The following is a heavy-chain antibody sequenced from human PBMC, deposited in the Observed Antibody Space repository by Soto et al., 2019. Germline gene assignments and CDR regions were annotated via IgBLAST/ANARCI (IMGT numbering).Heavy chain of an antibody. V-gene: IGHV4-31*11. CDR3: ARDKGAGTYYDFWSGQDAFDI. D-gene: IGHD3-3*01. Sequence: PSETLSLTCAVYGGSFSGYSWSWIRQHPGKGLEWIGYIYYSGSTYYNPSLKSRVTISVDTSKNQFSLKLSSVTAADTAVYYCARDKGAGTYYDFWSGQDAFDIWGQGTMVTVSS. CDR2: IYYSGST. CDR1: GGSFSGYS. J-gene: IGHJ3*02.